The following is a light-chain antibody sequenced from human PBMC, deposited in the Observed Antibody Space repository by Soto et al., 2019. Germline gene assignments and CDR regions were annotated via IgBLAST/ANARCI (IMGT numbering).Light chain of an antibody. CDR1: QSIRHY. J-gene: IGKJ1*01. Sequence: DIQMTQSPPTLSASVGDRVPINCRASQSIRHYLAWYQQMPGKAPKLLIYGASTLQSGVPSRFSGSGYGTEFTLTISSLQPDDFGTYFCQHHNSYSQTFGQGTKVEIK. V-gene: IGKV1-5*01. CDR3: QHHNSYSQT. CDR2: GAS.